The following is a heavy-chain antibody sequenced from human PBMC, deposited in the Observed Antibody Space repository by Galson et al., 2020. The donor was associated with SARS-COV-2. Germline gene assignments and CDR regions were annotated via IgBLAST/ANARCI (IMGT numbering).Heavy chain of an antibody. CDR3: TREYYYDSSGYYPPRFDY. Sequence: GGSLRLSCTASGFTSGDYAMSWVRQAPGKGLEWVGFIRSKAYGGTTEYAASVKGRSTISRDDSKSIAYLQMNSLKTEDTAVYYCTREYYYDSSGYYPPRFDYWGQGTLVTVSS. J-gene: IGHJ4*02. CDR1: GFTSGDYA. D-gene: IGHD3-22*01. V-gene: IGHV3-49*04. CDR2: IRSKAYGGTT.